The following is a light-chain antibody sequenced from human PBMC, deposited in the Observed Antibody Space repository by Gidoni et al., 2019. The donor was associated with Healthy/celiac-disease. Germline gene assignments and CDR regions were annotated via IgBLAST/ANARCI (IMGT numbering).Light chain of an antibody. CDR3: QQRSNWPPLFT. Sequence: EIVLTQSQATLSLSPGERATLSCRASQSVSSSLAWYHQTPGQAPRLLIYDASNRATGIPARFSGSVSGTDFTLTISSLEPEDFAVYYCQQRSNWPPLFTFGPGTKVDIK. V-gene: IGKV3-11*01. CDR2: DAS. J-gene: IGKJ3*01. CDR1: QSVSSS.